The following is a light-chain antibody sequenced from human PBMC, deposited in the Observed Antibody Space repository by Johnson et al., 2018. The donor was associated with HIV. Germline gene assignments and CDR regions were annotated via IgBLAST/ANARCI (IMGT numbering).Light chain of an antibody. CDR3: GTWDNSLNVYV. CDR2: ENN. V-gene: IGLV1-51*02. CDR1: SSNIGSNS. J-gene: IGLJ1*01. Sequence: QSVLTQPPSVSAAPGQKVTISCSGRSSNIGSNSVSWYQQLPGTAPKLLIYENNKRPSGIPDRFSGSKSGTSATLGITGLQTGDEADYYCGTWDNSLNVYVVGTATKVPVL.